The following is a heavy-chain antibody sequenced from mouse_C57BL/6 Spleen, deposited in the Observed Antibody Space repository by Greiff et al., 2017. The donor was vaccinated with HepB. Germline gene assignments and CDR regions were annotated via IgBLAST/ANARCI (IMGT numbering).Heavy chain of an antibody. J-gene: IGHJ1*03. V-gene: IGHV5-17*01. D-gene: IGHD1-1*01. CDR3: ARNQYCYGSSWDCEV. CDR1: GFTLSDYG. CDR2: ISSGSGTI. Sequence: EVKLVESGGGLVKPGGSLKLTCAASGFTLSDYGMHWVRQAPEKGLGWVAYISSGSGTIYYADPVMGRFTISTDNAKNTLFHQMTSLRSEDTAMYYCARNQYCYGSSWDCEVWGTGTTVTGCS.